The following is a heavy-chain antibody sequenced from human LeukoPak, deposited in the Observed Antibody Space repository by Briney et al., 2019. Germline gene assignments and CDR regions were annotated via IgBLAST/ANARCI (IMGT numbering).Heavy chain of an antibody. Sequence: GASVTVSCTASGYTFTGYYMHWLRQAPGQGLEWMGWINPNSGGTNYAQKFQGRVTMTRDTSISTAYMELSRLRSDDTAVYYCARWSEPGYSSSWYKYYGMDVWGQGTTVTVSS. CDR1: GYTFTGYY. D-gene: IGHD6-13*01. CDR3: ARWSEPGYSSSWYKYYGMDV. V-gene: IGHV1-2*02. CDR2: INPNSGGT. J-gene: IGHJ6*02.